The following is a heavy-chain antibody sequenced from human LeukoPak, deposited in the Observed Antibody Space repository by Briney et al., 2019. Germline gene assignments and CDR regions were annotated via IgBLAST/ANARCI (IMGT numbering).Heavy chain of an antibody. CDR1: GYTFTSYG. CDR2: ISAYNGNT. J-gene: IGHJ3*02. D-gene: IGHD4-23*01. Sequence: ASVKVSCKASGYTFTSYGISWVRQAPGQGLEWMGWISAYNGNTNYAQKFQGRVTMTRDTSTSTVYMELSSLRSEDTAVYYCARDRSGGNSLDAFDIWGQGTMVTVSS. CDR3: ARDRSGGNSLDAFDI. V-gene: IGHV1-18*01.